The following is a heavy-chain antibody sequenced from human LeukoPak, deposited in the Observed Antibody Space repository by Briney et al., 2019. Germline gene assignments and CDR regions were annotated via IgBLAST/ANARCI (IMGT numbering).Heavy chain of an antibody. CDR3: AKGGGGYRNGFSV. J-gene: IGHJ6*04. D-gene: IGHD5-18*01. V-gene: IGHV3-74*01. CDR1: GFTFSSFW. CDR2: LNSDGSTT. Sequence: GGSLRLSCAASGFTFSSFWMHWVRQVPGKGLVWVSGLNSDGSTTGYADSVRGRFTISRDNAKSTLYLQMNSLRAEDTAVYYCAKGGGGYRNGFSVWGKGTTVTVSS.